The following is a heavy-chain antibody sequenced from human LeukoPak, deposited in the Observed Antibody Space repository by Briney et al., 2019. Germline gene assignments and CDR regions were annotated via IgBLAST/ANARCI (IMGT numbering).Heavy chain of an antibody. V-gene: IGHV3-66*02. CDR3: ARDDVTTTFDY. D-gene: IGHD4-17*01. Sequence: GGSLRLSCAASGFIVSSNYMTWVRQAPGKGLEWVSVIYSGGSTYYADSVKGRFTISRDNSKSTLYLQMNSLRTEDTAVYYCARDDVTTTFDYWGQGTLVTVSS. CDR2: IYSGGST. J-gene: IGHJ4*02. CDR1: GFIVSSNY.